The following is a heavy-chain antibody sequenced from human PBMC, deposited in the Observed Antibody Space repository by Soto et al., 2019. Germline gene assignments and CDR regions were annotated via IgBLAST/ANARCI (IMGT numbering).Heavy chain of an antibody. CDR2: IYYSGST. D-gene: IGHD1-26*01. CDR3: ARGGWELLNDY. V-gene: IGHV4-59*01. Sequence: SETLSLTCTVSGGSISSYYWSWIRQPPGKGLEWIGYIYYSGSTNYNPSLKSRVTISIHTSKTQFSLKLRSVTAADTAVYYCARGGWELLNDYWGQGTLVTVSS. CDR1: GGSISSYY. J-gene: IGHJ4*02.